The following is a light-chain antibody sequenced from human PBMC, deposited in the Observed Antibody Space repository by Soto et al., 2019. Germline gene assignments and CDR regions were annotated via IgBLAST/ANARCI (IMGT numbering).Light chain of an antibody. CDR2: DVT. CDR1: SSDVGGYKY. CDR3: KSYTTSTTWV. Sequence: QSALTQPASVSGSPGQSITISCTGTSSDVGGYKYVSWYQQYPGKAPQLMIYDVTNRPSGVSNRFSGSKSGNTASLTISGLQPEDEGIYYCKSYTTSTTWVFGGGTKVTVL. J-gene: IGLJ3*02. V-gene: IGLV2-14*03.